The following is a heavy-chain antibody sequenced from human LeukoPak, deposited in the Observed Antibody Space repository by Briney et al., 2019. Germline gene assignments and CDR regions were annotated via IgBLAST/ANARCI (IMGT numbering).Heavy chain of an antibody. V-gene: IGHV4-34*01. CDR3: ATVAIRAEFHFDH. Sequence: KPSETLSLTCGVPGGSFSTFYWNWIRQHPGKGLEWIGEINHNGNTNYNPSLKGRVTLSVDKSKNQFSLKLRSVTAADTALYYCATVAIRAEFHFDHWGQGLLVTVSS. J-gene: IGHJ4*02. CDR2: INHNGNT. CDR1: GGSFSTFY. D-gene: IGHD3-10*01.